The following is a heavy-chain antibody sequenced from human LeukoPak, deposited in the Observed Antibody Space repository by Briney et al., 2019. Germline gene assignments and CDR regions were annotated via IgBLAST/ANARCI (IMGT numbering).Heavy chain of an antibody. Sequence: SVKVSCKASGGTFSSYAISWVRQAPGQGLEWMGGIIPIFGTANYAQKFQGRVTITADKSTSTAYMELSSLRSEDTAVYYCARLLVGTLYYFDYWGQGTLVTVSS. V-gene: IGHV1-69*06. D-gene: IGHD2-21*02. CDR1: GGTFSSYA. J-gene: IGHJ4*02. CDR2: IIPIFGTA. CDR3: ARLLVGTLYYFDY.